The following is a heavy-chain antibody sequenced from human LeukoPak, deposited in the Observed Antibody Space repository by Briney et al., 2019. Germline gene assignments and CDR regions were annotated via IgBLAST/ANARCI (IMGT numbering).Heavy chain of an antibody. V-gene: IGHV4-34*01. J-gene: IGHJ5*02. CDR3: ARGQPKYDFWSGYYRGNWFDP. CDR2: INHSGST. CDR1: GGSFSGYY. Sequence: PSETLSLTCAVYGGSFSGYYWSWIRQPPGKGLEWIGEINHSGSTNYNPSLKSRVTISVDTSKNQFSLKLSSVTAADTAVYYCARGQPKYDFWSGYYRGNWFDPWGQGTLVTVSS. D-gene: IGHD3-3*01.